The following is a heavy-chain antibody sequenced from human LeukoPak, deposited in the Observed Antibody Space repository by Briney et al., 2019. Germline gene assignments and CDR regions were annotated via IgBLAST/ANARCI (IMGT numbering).Heavy chain of an antibody. CDR3: ARSGRGGAFDI. V-gene: IGHV3-74*01. CDR1: GFTLSSNW. CDR2: TYSDGSRT. D-gene: IGHD1-26*01. J-gene: IGHJ3*02. Sequence: PGGSLRLSCAGSGFTLSSNWMHWVRQGPGKGLVWVSRTYSDGSRTNYADSVKGRFTISGDNAKNTLYLQMNSLRAEDTAVYYCARSGRGGAFDIWGQGTMVTVSS.